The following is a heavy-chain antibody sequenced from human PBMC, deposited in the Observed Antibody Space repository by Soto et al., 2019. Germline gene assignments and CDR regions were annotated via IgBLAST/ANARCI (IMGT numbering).Heavy chain of an antibody. D-gene: IGHD2-15*01. CDR1: GAAISCTFW. Sequence: PSETLSLTSSVSGAAISCTFWWTRVCHPFGKGLEWIVEVYHSGSTRYNPSLKSRVTISVEKPNKQFSLKLSSMAGADTAVFYYSTRHPQIVVPLRLLAFWGQGTPVTVSS. J-gene: IGHJ4*02. V-gene: IGHV4-4*02. CDR3: STRHPQIVVPLRLLAF. CDR2: VYHSGST.